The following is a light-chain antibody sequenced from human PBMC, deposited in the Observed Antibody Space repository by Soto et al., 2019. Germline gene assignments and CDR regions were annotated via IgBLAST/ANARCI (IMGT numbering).Light chain of an antibody. Sequence: QSALTQPASVSGSPGQSITFSCTGTNSDVGTYNAVSWFQHHPGKAPKLILYEVRYRPSGVSSRFSGSKSGDTASLTISGLQAEDEADYYCTSYSRSYTLGVVFGGGTKLTVL. CDR3: TSYSRSYTLGVV. V-gene: IGLV2-14*01. CDR2: EVR. CDR1: NSDVGTYNA. J-gene: IGLJ2*01.